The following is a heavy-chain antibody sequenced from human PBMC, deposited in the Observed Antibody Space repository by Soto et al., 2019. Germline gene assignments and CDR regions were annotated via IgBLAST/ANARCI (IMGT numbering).Heavy chain of an antibody. CDR1: GGSFSGYY. CDR3: ARFLIEIFHDYGDYYFDY. Sequence: TSETLSLTCAVYGGSFSGYYWSWIRQPPGKGLEWIGEINHSGSTNYNPSLKSRVTISVGTSKNQFSLKLSSVTAADTAVYYCARFLIEIFHDYGDYYFDYWGQGTLVTVSS. CDR2: INHSGST. J-gene: IGHJ4*02. V-gene: IGHV4-34*01. D-gene: IGHD4-17*01.